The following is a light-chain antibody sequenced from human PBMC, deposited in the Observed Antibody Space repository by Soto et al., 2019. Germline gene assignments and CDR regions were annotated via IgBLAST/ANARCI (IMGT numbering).Light chain of an antibody. CDR1: QSVSSN. Sequence: EIVMTQSPATLSVSPGERATLSCRASQSVSSNLAWYQQKPGQAPRLLIYGASTRATGIPARFSGSGSGTEFTLTISSLQSEDFAVYSCQQYNNWPLFGGGTKVEIK. CDR3: QQYNNWPL. V-gene: IGKV3-15*01. J-gene: IGKJ4*01. CDR2: GAS.